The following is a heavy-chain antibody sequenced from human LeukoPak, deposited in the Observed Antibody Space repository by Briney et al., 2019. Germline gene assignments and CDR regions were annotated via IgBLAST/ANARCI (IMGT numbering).Heavy chain of an antibody. CDR2: IYSGGST. V-gene: IGHV3-53*01. Sequence: GGSLRLSCAASGFTVSSNYMSWVRQAPGRGLEWVSVIYSGGSTYYADSVKGRFTISRDNSKNTLYLQMNSLRAEDTAVYYCARDGYNVDAFDIWGQGTMVTVSS. CDR1: GFTVSSNY. J-gene: IGHJ3*02. CDR3: ARDGYNVDAFDI. D-gene: IGHD5-24*01.